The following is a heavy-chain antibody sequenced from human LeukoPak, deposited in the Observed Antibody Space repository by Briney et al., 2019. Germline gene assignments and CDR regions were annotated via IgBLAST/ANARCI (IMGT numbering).Heavy chain of an antibody. CDR2: ISSSTTTT. Sequence: GGSLRLSCAASGFTFSSYAMSWVRQAPGKGLEWISSISSSTTTTYYADSVRGRFTISRDSAKNSLYLHMNSLRAEDTAIYYCARGYSNPPLEYWGQGTPVTVSS. V-gene: IGHV3-48*01. D-gene: IGHD4-11*01. J-gene: IGHJ4*02. CDR1: GFTFSSYA. CDR3: ARGYSNPPLEY.